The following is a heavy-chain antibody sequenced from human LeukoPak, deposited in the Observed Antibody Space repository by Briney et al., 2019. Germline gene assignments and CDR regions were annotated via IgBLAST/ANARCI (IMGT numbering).Heavy chain of an antibody. D-gene: IGHD4-17*01. CDR3: ANVLTTVMPNYFDY. V-gene: IGHV4-30-2*01. J-gene: IGHJ4*02. CDR2: IYHSGST. Sequence: SETLSLTCAVSGASISSGGYSWSWIRQPPGKGLEWIGYIYHSGSTYYNPSLKSRVTISVDRSKNQFSLKLSSVTAADTAVYYCANVLTTVMPNYFDYWGQGTLVTVSS. CDR1: GASISSGGYS.